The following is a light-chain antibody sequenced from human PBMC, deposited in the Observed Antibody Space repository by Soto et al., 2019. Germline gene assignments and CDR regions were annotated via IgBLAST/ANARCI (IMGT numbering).Light chain of an antibody. CDR3: LLYYGGGYV. V-gene: IGLV7-43*01. CDR2: ATS. Sequence: QAVVTQEPSLTVSPGGTATLTCAASSGTVTSDYFPNWFQQKPGQAPRALIYATSIKHSWTPARFSGSLLGGKAALTLSGVQPEDEAVYYCLLYYGGGYVFGTVTKLTVL. J-gene: IGLJ1*01. CDR1: SGTVTSDYF.